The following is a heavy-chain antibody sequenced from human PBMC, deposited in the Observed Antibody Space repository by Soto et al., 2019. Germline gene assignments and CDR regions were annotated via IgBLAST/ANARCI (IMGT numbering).Heavy chain of an antibody. CDR2: IYATGTT. CDR3: VRDGTKTLRDWFDP. Sequence: SETLSVTCTVSGASISGFYWSWIRKSAGKGLEWIGRIYATGTTDYNPSLKSRVMMSVDTSKKQFSLKLRSVTAADTAVYYCVRDGTKTLRDWFDPWGQGISVTVSS. CDR1: GASISGFY. J-gene: IGHJ5*02. V-gene: IGHV4-4*07. D-gene: IGHD1-1*01.